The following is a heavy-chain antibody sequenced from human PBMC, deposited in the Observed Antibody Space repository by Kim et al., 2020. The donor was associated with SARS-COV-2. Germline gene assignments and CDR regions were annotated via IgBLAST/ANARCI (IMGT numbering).Heavy chain of an antibody. Sequence: SETLSLTCTVSGGSISSYYLSWIRQPPGKGLEWIGYIYYSGSTNYNPSLKSRVTISVDTSKNQFSLKLSSVTAADTAVYYCARSPGYIYYYYYYYMDVWGKGTTVTVSS. CDR1: GGSISSYY. D-gene: IGHD1-1*01. J-gene: IGHJ6*03. V-gene: IGHV4-59*08. CDR3: ARSPGYIYYYYYYYMDV. CDR2: IYYSGST.